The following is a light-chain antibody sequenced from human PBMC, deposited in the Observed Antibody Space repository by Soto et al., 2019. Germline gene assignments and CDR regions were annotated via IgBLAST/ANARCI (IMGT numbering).Light chain of an antibody. V-gene: IGKV1-5*03. CDR1: QTIFSW. Sequence: IPMTQSPSTLSASVGDRVTITCQASQTIFSWLAWYQQKPGKAPKLLIYKASSLESGVPSRYSGSGSGTEFTLTISGLQPDDFAAYYCQQYNSYPYSFGQGTRLEI. CDR3: QQYNSYPYS. CDR2: KAS. J-gene: IGKJ2*03.